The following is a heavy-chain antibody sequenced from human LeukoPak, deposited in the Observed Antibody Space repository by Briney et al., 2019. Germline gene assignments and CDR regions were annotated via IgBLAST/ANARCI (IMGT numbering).Heavy chain of an antibody. J-gene: IGHJ4*02. D-gene: IGHD6-19*01. CDR3: RGAVAGTALDY. Sequence: SVKVSCKASGGTFSSYAIGWVRQAPGQGLEWMGGIIPIFGTANYAQKFQGRVTITADESTSTAYMELSSLRSEDTAVYYCRGAVAGTALDYWGQGTLVTVSS. CDR1: GGTFSSYA. V-gene: IGHV1-69*13. CDR2: IIPIFGTA.